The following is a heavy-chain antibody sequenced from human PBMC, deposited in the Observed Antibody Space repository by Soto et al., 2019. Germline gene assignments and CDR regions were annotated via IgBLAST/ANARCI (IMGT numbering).Heavy chain of an antibody. CDR2: IYYSGST. CDR1: GGSISSSSYY. Sequence: QLQLQESGPGLVKPSETLSLTCTVSGGSISSSSYYWGWIRQPPGKGLEWIGSIYYSGSTYYNPSLKSRVTISVDTSKNPFSLTLXSXTAXXXXVYYCARPGVEGATEYWGQGTLVTVSS. CDR3: ARPGVEGATEY. J-gene: IGHJ4*02. D-gene: IGHD1-26*01. V-gene: IGHV4-39*01.